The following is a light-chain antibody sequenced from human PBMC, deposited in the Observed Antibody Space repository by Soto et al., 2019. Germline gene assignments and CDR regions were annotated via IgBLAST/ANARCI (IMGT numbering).Light chain of an antibody. CDR1: QSISNR. Sequence: DIQMTQFPSTLSASVGDRATITCRASQSISNRLAWFQQKSGEAPNLLIHKASSLESGVPSRFSGSGSGTELTLTISSLQPDDFATYYCQQYNTYSWTFGQGTKVEIK. J-gene: IGKJ1*01. CDR3: QQYNTYSWT. V-gene: IGKV1-5*03. CDR2: KAS.